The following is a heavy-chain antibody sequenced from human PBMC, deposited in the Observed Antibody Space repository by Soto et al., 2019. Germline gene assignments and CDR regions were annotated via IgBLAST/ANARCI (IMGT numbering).Heavy chain of an antibody. D-gene: IGHD7-27*01. J-gene: IGHJ4*02. CDR3: ARSPRNSGFDY. V-gene: IGHV1-8*01. CDR2: MNPNNGNT. CDR1: GYTFTSYD. Sequence: QVQLVQSGAEVKKPGTSVKVSCKASGYTFTSYDINWVRQATGQEFEWMGWMNPNNGNTGYAQKFQGRVTMTRNTSISTSYMELFSLRSEDTAVYYCARSPRNSGFDYWGQGTLVTVSS.